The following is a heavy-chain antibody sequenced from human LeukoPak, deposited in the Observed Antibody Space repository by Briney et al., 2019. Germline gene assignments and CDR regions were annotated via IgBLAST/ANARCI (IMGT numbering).Heavy chain of an antibody. CDR2: IYHSGST. J-gene: IGHJ4*02. CDR3: ASEAAAGTLGY. Sequence: SETLSLTCAVSGGSISSSNWWGWVRQPPGKGLEWVGEIYHSGSTNYNPALKSRVTISVDKSKNQFPLKLSSVTAADTAVYYCASEAAAGTLGYWGQGTLVTVSS. D-gene: IGHD6-13*01. CDR1: GGSISSSNW. V-gene: IGHV4-4*02.